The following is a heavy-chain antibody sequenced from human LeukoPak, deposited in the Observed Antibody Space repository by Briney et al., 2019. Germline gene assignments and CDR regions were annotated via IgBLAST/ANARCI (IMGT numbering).Heavy chain of an antibody. V-gene: IGHV4-34*01. CDR1: GGSFSGYY. CDR3: ARATANWFDP. J-gene: IGHJ5*02. D-gene: IGHD2-21*02. CDR2: INHSGST. Sequence: SETLSLTCAVYGGSFSGYYWSWIRQPPGKGLEWIGEINHSGSTNYNPSLKSRVTISVDTSKNQFSLKPSSVTAADTAVYYCARATANWFDPWGQGTLVTVSS.